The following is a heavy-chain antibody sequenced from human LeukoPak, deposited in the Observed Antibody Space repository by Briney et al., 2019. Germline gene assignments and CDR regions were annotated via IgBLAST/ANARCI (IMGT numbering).Heavy chain of an antibody. Sequence: ASVKVSCKTSGYTFTNYGISWVRQAPGQGLERMGWINPNSGGTNYAQKFQGRVTMTRDTSISTAYMELSRLRSDDTAVYYCARAKLSYDYVWGSYRYDAFDIWGQGTMVTVSS. CDR2: INPNSGGT. V-gene: IGHV1-2*02. CDR3: ARAKLSYDYVWGSYRYDAFDI. CDR1: GYTFTNYG. D-gene: IGHD3-16*02. J-gene: IGHJ3*02.